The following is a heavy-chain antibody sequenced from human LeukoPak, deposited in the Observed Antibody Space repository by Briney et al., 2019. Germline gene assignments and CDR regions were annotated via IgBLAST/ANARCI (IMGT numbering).Heavy chain of an antibody. J-gene: IGHJ5*02. D-gene: IGHD1-26*01. CDR3: ARGNGNYSP. V-gene: IGHV4-59*01. Sequence: SETLSLTCTVSGGSISIYYWSWIRQPPGKGLEWIGYIYYSRSTNYNPSLKSRVTISVDTSKNQFSLNLSSVTAADTAVYYCARGNGNYSPWGQGTLVTVSS. CDR2: IYYSRST. CDR1: GGSISIYY.